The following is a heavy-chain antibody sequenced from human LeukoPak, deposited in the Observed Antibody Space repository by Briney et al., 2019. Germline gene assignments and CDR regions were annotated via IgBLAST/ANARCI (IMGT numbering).Heavy chain of an antibody. J-gene: IGHJ5*02. CDR2: ISGSGGST. D-gene: IGHD2-2*01. Sequence: GASLRLSCAASGFTFSSYAMSWVRQAPGKGLEWVSAISGSGGSTYYADSVKGRFTISRDNSKNTLYLQMNSLRAEDTAVYYYAKAGYCSSTSCRRGWFDPWGQGTLVTVSS. CDR1: GFTFSSYA. CDR3: AKAGYCSSTSCRRGWFDP. V-gene: IGHV3-23*01.